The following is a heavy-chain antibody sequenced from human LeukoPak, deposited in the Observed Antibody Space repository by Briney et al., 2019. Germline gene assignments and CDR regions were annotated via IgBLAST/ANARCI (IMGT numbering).Heavy chain of an antibody. V-gene: IGHV1-69*05. D-gene: IGHD4-11*01. CDR2: IIPIFGTA. J-gene: IGHJ6*03. CDR3: ARGVRNYVNYYYMDV. CDR1: GGTFSSYA. Sequence: ASVKVSCKASGGTFSSYAISWVRQVPGQGLEWMGGIIPIFGTANYAQKFQGRVTITTDESTSTAYMELSSLRSEDTAVYYCARGVRNYVNYYYMDVWGKGTTVTVSS.